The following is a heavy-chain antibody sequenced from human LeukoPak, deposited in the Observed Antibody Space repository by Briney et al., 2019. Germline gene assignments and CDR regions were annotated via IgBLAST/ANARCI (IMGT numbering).Heavy chain of an antibody. J-gene: IGHJ5*02. D-gene: IGHD6-19*01. V-gene: IGHV3-21*01. Sequence: GGSLRLSCAASGFTFSSYSMNWVRQAPGKGLEWVSSISSSSSYIYYADSVKGRFTISRDNAKNSLYLQMNSLRAEDTAVYYCARDARRYSSGWYSWFDPWGQGTLVTVSS. CDR3: ARDARRYSSGWYSWFDP. CDR2: ISSSSSYI. CDR1: GFTFSSYS.